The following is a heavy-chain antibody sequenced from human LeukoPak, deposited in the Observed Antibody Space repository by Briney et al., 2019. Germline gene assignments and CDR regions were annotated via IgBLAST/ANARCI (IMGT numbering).Heavy chain of an antibody. J-gene: IGHJ2*01. CDR2: IKFDGSLA. CDR1: GFTFSTYW. CDR3: VTGHYDSRMYFDL. Sequence: GGSLRLSWGASGFTFSTYWIHWVRQAPGKGLVWVSQIKFDGSLASYADSVKGRFTISRDNAKNTLYLQMNSLGTEDTAVYYCVTGHYDSRMYFDLWGRGTLVTVSS. V-gene: IGHV3-74*01. D-gene: IGHD3-16*01.